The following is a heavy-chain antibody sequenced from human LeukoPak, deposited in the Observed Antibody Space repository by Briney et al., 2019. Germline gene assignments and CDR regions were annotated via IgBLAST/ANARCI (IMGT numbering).Heavy chain of an antibody. D-gene: IGHD6-19*01. CDR1: GGSFSGYY. Sequence: SETLSLTCAVYGGSFSGYYWSWIRQPPGKGLEWIGEINHSGSTNYNPSLKSRVTISVDTSKNQFSLKLSSVTAADTAVYYCARGVGHSSGWYTNWFDPWGQGTLVTVSS. V-gene: IGHV4-34*01. CDR3: ARGVGHSSGWYTNWFDP. CDR2: INHSGST. J-gene: IGHJ5*02.